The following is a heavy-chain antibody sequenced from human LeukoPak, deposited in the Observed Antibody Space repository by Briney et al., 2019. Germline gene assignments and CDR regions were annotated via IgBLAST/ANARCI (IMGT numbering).Heavy chain of an antibody. J-gene: IGHJ4*02. Sequence: SETLSLTCSVSGGPISSSSYYWGWIRQPPGKGLEWIGSIYYTGSTYYNPSLKSRVTISVDTSKYQFSLHVTSVTAADTAVYYCVRVSPGYSYSPGYFDYWGQGTLVTVSS. CDR1: GGPISSSSYY. D-gene: IGHD5-18*01. CDR2: IYYTGST. V-gene: IGHV4-39*01. CDR3: VRVSPGYSYSPGYFDY.